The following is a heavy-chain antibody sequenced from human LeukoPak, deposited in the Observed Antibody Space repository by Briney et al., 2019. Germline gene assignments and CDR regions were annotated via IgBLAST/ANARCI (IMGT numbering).Heavy chain of an antibody. J-gene: IGHJ4*02. CDR3: ARDYYDSSGYYRRRLYYFDY. CDR2: IYYSGST. V-gene: IGHV4-39*02. Sequence: SETLSLTCTVSGGSISSSSYYWGWIRQPPGKGLEWIGSIYYSGSTYYNPSLKGRVTISVDTSKNQFSLKLSSVTAADTAVYYCARDYYDSSGYYRRRLYYFDYWGRGTLVTVSS. D-gene: IGHD3-22*01. CDR1: GGSISSSSYY.